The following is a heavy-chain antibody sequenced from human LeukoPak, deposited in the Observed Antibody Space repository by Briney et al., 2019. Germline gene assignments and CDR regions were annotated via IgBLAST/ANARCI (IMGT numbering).Heavy chain of an antibody. J-gene: IGHJ4*02. CDR2: IYYSGST. Sequence: SETLSLTCTVSGGSISSSSYYWGWIRQPPGKGLEWIGSIYYSGSTYYNPSLKSRVTISVDTSKNQFSLKLSSVTAADTAVYYCARVRAYSSGWYDEYLDYWGQGTLVTVSS. D-gene: IGHD6-19*01. CDR3: ARVRAYSSGWYDEYLDY. V-gene: IGHV4-39*07. CDR1: GGSISSSSYY.